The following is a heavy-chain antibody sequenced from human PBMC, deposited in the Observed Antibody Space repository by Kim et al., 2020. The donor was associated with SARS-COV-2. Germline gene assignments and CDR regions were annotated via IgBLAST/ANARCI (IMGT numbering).Heavy chain of an antibody. Sequence: GGSLRLSCAASGFTFTSNWMTWFRLAPGKGLEWVANIKHDGSENYYLDSVKGRFTISRDNARNSVSLQMNNLRDADTADYYCARGRGADYWGQGTLVTVS. CDR2: IKHDGSEN. J-gene: IGHJ4*02. CDR1: GFTFTSNW. V-gene: IGHV3-7*01. CDR3: ARGRGADY. D-gene: IGHD3-10*01.